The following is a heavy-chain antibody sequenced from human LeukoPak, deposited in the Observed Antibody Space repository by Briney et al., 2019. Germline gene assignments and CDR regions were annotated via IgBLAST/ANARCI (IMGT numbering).Heavy chain of an antibody. Sequence: GGSLRLSCAASGFTFSSYEMNWVRQAPGKGLEWVSYISSSGSTIYYADSVKGRFTISRDNVKNSLYLQMNSLRAEDTAVYYCARGGTVTAEFDYWGQGTLVTVSS. CDR2: ISSSGSTI. V-gene: IGHV3-48*03. CDR3: ARGGTVTAEFDY. D-gene: IGHD2-21*02. CDR1: GFTFSSYE. J-gene: IGHJ4*02.